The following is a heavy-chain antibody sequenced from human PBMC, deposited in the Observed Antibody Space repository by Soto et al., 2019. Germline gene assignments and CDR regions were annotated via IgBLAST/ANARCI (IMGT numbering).Heavy chain of an antibody. Sequence: SETLSLTCTVSGGSISSGSYYWGCIRQPPGKGLEWIGSIFYSGSTYYNPSLKSRVTISVDTSKNQFSLKLSSVTAADTAVYYCARFGVWLEWFDPWGQGTLVTVSS. V-gene: IGHV4-39*01. CDR2: IFYSGST. CDR1: GGSISSGSYY. J-gene: IGHJ5*02. D-gene: IGHD3-16*01. CDR3: ARFGVWLEWFDP.